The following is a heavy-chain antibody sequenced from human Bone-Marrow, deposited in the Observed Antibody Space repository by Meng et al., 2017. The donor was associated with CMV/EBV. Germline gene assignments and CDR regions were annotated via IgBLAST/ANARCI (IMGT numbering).Heavy chain of an antibody. CDR3: ARRGGVYCGGDCYDYYAMDV. J-gene: IGHJ6*02. Sequence: GESLKISCAASGFTFSGHEMNWVRQAPGKGLEWVSYISSSGSTIYYADSVKGRFTISRDNAKNSLYLQMNSLRAEDTAVYYCARRGGVYCGGDCYDYYAMDVWGQGTTVTVSS. CDR2: ISSSGSTI. V-gene: IGHV3-48*03. CDR1: GFTFSGHE. D-gene: IGHD2-21*01.